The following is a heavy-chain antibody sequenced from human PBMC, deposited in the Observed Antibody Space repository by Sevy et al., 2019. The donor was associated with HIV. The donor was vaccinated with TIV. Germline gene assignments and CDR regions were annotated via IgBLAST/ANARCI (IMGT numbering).Heavy chain of an antibody. CDR1: GGSVSSGSYY. J-gene: IGHJ3*02. CDR2: IYYSGST. CDR3: AKVGAARGGDAFDI. Sequence: SETLSLTCTVSGGSVSSGSYYWSWIRQPPGKGLEWIGYIYYSGSTNYNPSLKSRVTISVDTSKNQFSLKLRSVTAADAAVYYCAKVGAARGGDAFDIWGQGTMVTVSS. V-gene: IGHV4-61*01. D-gene: IGHD2-15*01.